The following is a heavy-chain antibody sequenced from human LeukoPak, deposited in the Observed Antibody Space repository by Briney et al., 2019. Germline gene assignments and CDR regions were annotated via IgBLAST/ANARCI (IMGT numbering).Heavy chain of an antibody. V-gene: IGHV4-59*01. Sequence: SETLSLTCTVSGGSISSYYWSWIWQPPGKGLEWIGYIYYSGSTNYNPSLKSRVTISVDTSKNQFSLKLSSVTAAATAVYYCERYSNYGDYYYYYMDVWGKGTTVTVSS. J-gene: IGHJ6*03. D-gene: IGHD4-11*01. CDR3: ERYSNYGDYYYYYMDV. CDR1: GGSISSYY. CDR2: IYYSGST.